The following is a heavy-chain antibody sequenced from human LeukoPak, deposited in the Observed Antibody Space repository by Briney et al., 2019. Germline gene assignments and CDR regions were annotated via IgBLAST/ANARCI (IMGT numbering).Heavy chain of an antibody. D-gene: IGHD2-2*01. V-gene: IGHV3-48*04. Sequence: GGSLRLSCAASGFTFSSYSMNWVRQAPGKGLEWVSYISSGSSTIYYADSVKGRFTISRDDAKNSLYLQMNSLRAEDTAVYYCARVRVPAAMIDYYGMDVWGQGTTVTVSS. CDR2: ISSGSSTI. J-gene: IGHJ6*02. CDR3: ARVRVPAAMIDYYGMDV. CDR1: GFTFSSYS.